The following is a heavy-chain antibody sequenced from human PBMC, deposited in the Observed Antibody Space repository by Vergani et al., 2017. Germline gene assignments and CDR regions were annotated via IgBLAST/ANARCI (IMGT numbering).Heavy chain of an antibody. CDR3: AKCDFWSGYPLYXFDY. V-gene: IGHV3-23*01. D-gene: IGHD3-3*01. CDR1: GFTFSSYA. Sequence: EVQLLESGGGLVQPGGSLRLSCAASGFTFSSYAMSWVRKAPGKGLEWVSAISGSGGSTYYADSVKGRFTISRDNSKNTLYLQMNSLRAEDTAVYYCAKCDFWSGYPLYXFDYWGQGTLVTVSS. J-gene: IGHJ4*02. CDR2: ISGSGGST.